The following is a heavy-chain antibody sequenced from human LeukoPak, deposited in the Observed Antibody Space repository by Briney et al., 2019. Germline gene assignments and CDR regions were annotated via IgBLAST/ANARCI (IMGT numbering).Heavy chain of an antibody. Sequence: GASVKVSCKASGYTFTGYYMHWVRQAPGQGLEWMGRINPNSGGTNYAQKFQGRVTMTRDTSISTDYMELSRLRSDDTAVYYCARAGGDDSSGYYPPGYYMDVWGKGTTVTVSS. CDR3: ARAGGDDSSGYYPPGYYMDV. J-gene: IGHJ6*03. CDR1: GYTFTGYY. V-gene: IGHV1-2*06. D-gene: IGHD3-22*01. CDR2: INPNSGGT.